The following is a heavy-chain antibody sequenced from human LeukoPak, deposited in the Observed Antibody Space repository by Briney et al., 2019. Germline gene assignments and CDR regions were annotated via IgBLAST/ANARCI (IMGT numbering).Heavy chain of an antibody. J-gene: IGHJ4*02. CDR1: GFTFGNYA. Sequence: QTGGSLRLSCAASGFTFGNYAMSWVRQAPGKGLEWVSGISGSGGYTYYADSVKGRFTISRDNSKNTLYLQMNSLRAEDTAVYYCANRNYYDSSGYYEYYFDFWGQGTLVTVSS. CDR3: ANRNYYDSSGYYEYYFDF. V-gene: IGHV3-23*01. D-gene: IGHD3-22*01. CDR2: ISGSGGYT.